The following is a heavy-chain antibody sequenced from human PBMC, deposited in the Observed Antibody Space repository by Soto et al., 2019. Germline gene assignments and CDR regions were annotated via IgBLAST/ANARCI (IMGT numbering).Heavy chain of an antibody. CDR2: ISYDGSNK. CDR3: AKDRCGYDPWGVRSYYYYGMDV. V-gene: IGHV3-30*18. D-gene: IGHD5-12*01. CDR1: GFTFSSYG. Sequence: QVQLVESGGGVVQPGRSLRLSCAASGFTFSSYGMHWVRQAPGKGLEWVAVISYDGSNKYYADSVKGRFTISRDNSKNTLYLQMNSLRAEDTAVYYCAKDRCGYDPWGVRSYYYYGMDVW. J-gene: IGHJ6*01.